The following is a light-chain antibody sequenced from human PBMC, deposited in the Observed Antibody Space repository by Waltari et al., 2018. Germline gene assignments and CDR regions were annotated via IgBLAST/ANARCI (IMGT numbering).Light chain of an antibody. CDR1: QSVSSY. CDR3: HQRSNWPIT. Sequence: EIVLTQSPATLSLSPGERATPSCRASQSVSSYLVWYQQQPGQTPRLLIYGASNRATGIPARFSGSGSGTDFTLTISSLESEDFAVYYCHQRSNWPITFGQGTRLEIK. CDR2: GAS. J-gene: IGKJ5*01. V-gene: IGKV3-11*01.